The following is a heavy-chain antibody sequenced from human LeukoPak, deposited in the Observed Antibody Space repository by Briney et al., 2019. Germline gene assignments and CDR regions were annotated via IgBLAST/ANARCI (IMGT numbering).Heavy chain of an antibody. V-gene: IGHV1-18*01. CDR1: GYTFTSYG. CDR2: ISAHNGNT. D-gene: IGHD2-15*01. Sequence: GASVKVSCKASGYTFTSYGISWVRQAPGQGHEWMGWISAHNGNTKYAQKLQGRVTMTTDTSTTTAYMELRSLKSDDTAVYYCATEGYCSGGTCYHNWFDSWGQGTLVTVSS. J-gene: IGHJ5*01. CDR3: ATEGYCSGGTCYHNWFDS.